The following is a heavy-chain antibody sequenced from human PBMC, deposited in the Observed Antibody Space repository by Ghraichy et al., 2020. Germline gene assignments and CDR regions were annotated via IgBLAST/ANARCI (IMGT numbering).Heavy chain of an antibody. D-gene: IGHD5-12*01. Sequence: GGSLRLSCAASGFIFRNFAMHWVRQAPGKGLEWVAVISHDGSSKQYADSVRGRFTLSRDNSENTLHLQMNSLRTDDTAVYYCATLGGYIGYGPFDYWGQGTLVTVTS. CDR1: GFIFRNFA. J-gene: IGHJ4*02. CDR3: ATLGGYIGYGPFDY. CDR2: ISHDGSSK. V-gene: IGHV3-30*04.